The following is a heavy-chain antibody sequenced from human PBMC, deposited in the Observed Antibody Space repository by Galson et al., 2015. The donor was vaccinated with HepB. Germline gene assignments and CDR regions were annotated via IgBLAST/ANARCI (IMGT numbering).Heavy chain of an antibody. D-gene: IGHD3-22*01. Sequence: LRLSCAASGLTFNNAWMTWVRQAPGKGLEWVGRIRSATDGGTTDYAAPVKGRFTISRDDSINTLYLQMNSLKTEDTAVYYCSTAQLSAYYYDTRGFYDYFDYWGQGTLVTVSS. CDR3: STAQLSAYYYDTRGFYDYFDY. J-gene: IGHJ4*02. V-gene: IGHV3-15*01. CDR2: IRSATDGGTT. CDR1: GLTFNNAW.